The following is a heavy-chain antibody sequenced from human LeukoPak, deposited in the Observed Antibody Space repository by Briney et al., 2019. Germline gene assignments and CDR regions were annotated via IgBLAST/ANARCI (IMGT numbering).Heavy chain of an antibody. CDR3: ARLSGVGATIDY. Sequence: SETLSLTCTVSGGSISSSSYYWGWIRQPPGKGLEWIGSIYYSGSTYYNPSLKSRVTISVDTSKNQFSLKLSSVTAADTAVYYCARLSGVGATIDYWGQGTLVTVSS. V-gene: IGHV4-39*01. CDR2: IYYSGST. J-gene: IGHJ4*02. CDR1: GGSISSSSYY. D-gene: IGHD1-26*01.